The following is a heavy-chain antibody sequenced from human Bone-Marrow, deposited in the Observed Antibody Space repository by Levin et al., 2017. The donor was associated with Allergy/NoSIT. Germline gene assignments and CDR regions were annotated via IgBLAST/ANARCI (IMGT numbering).Heavy chain of an antibody. Sequence: PGGSLRLSCDGSGFNFSTYTLHWVRQAPGKGLEWVSSISSRSTFIHYADSVKGRFTISRDNAKNSLSLQMSSLRDEDTALYYCARGAAVPGSPGGGMDVWGQGTTVTVSS. CDR1: GFNFSTYT. CDR2: ISSRSTFI. CDR3: ARGAAVPGSPGGGMDV. V-gene: IGHV3-21*01. D-gene: IGHD6-19*01. J-gene: IGHJ6*02.